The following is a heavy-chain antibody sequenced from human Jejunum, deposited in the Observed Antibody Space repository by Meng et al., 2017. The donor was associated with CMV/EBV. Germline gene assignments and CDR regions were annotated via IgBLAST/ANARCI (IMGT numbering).Heavy chain of an antibody. CDR3: ARAEYDFWSGYKYYLDY. CDR1: TFSSYW. V-gene: IGHV3-7*01. D-gene: IGHD3-3*01. CDR2: IKPDGSEK. J-gene: IGHJ4*02. Sequence: TFSSYWMNRGRQAPGKGLEWVANIKPDGSEKYYVDSVKGRFTISRDNAKTSLYLQMNNLRAEDTAVYYCARAEYDFWSGYKYYLDYWGQGALVTVSS.